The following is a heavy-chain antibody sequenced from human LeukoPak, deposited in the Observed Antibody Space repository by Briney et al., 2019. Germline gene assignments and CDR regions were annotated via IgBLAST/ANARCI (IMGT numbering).Heavy chain of an antibody. Sequence: GGSLRLSCAVSGFTFSNYEMNWVRQTPGKGLEWVSYISSSGSTIYYADSVKGRFTISRDNAKNSLYLQMNSLRAGDAAVYYCAKAPVTTCSGAYCYPFDYWSQGTLVTVSS. CDR1: GFTFSNYE. CDR3: AKAPVTTCSGAYCYPFDY. D-gene: IGHD2-15*01. J-gene: IGHJ4*02. V-gene: IGHV3-48*03. CDR2: ISSSGSTI.